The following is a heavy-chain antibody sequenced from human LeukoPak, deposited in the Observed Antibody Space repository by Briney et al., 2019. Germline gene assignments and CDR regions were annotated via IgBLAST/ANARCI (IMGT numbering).Heavy chain of an antibody. CDR2: ISTRGDST. Sequence: PGGSLRLSCAASGFTFNNYGMNWVRQAPGKGLEWVSYISTRGDSTYYGDSVKGRFTISRDNAKNSLYLQMNSLRDEDTAVYYCARGYCSGGSCYSDYWGQGTLVTVSS. CDR3: ARGYCSGGSCYSDY. J-gene: IGHJ4*02. CDR1: GFTFNNYG. D-gene: IGHD2-15*01. V-gene: IGHV3-48*02.